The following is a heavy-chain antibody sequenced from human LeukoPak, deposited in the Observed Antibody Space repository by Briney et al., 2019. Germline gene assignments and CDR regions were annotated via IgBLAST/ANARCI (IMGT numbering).Heavy chain of an antibody. J-gene: IGHJ6*03. CDR3: VRDYCSTTICYKGVVSDYYYYMDV. CDR1: GGSISNYY. Sequence: KSSETLSLTCTVSGGSISNYYWSWIRQPAGKGLEWIGRIYSSGSTYYSLSLSSRVTMSIDRPKNQISLRLSSVTAADTATYYCVRDYCSTTICYKGVVSDYYYYMDVWGKGTTVTVSS. D-gene: IGHD2-2*02. V-gene: IGHV4-4*07. CDR2: IYSSGST.